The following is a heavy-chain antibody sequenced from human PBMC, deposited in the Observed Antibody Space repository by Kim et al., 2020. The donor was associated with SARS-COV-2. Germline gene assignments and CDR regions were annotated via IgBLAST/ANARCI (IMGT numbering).Heavy chain of an antibody. Sequence: SETLSLTCAVYGGSFSGYYWSWIRQPPGKGLEGIGESNHSRSTNYNQSLQSRVTITADTSKNQLSLQLRTVTAADTAAYYCARGIWVYYYYGLDVWGQGT. J-gene: IGHJ6*02. CDR3: ARGIWVYYYYGLDV. CDR1: GGSFSGYY. CDR2: SNHSRST. V-gene: IGHV4-34*01. D-gene: IGHD3-10*01.